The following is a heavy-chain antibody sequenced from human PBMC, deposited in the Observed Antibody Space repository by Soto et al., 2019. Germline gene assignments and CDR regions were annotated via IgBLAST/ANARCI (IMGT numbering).Heavy chain of an antibody. CDR2: ISYDGSNK. D-gene: IGHD4-17*01. CDR3: AKDHYGDYGDNWFDP. V-gene: IGHV3-30*18. J-gene: IGHJ5*02. Sequence: QVQLVESGGGVVQPGRSLRLSCAASGFTFSSYGMHWVRQAPGKGLEWVAVISYDGSNKFYADSVKGRFTISRDNSKNTLYLQMNSLRAEDTAVYYCAKDHYGDYGDNWFDPWGQGTLVTVSS. CDR1: GFTFSSYG.